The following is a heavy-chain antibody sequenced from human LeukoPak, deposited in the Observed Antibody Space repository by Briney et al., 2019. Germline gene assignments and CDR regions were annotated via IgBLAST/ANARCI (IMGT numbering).Heavy chain of an antibody. V-gene: IGHV1-58*02. J-gene: IGHJ4*02. CDR2: IVVGSGNT. CDR3: AIDYDVDY. CDR1: GFTFTSFA. D-gene: IGHD3-22*01. Sequence: GTSVKVSCKASGFTFTSFAMQWVRQARGQRLEWIGWIVVGSGNTNYAQKFQERVTITRDMSTSTAYMELSSLRSEDTAVYYCAIDYDVDYWGQGTLVTVSS.